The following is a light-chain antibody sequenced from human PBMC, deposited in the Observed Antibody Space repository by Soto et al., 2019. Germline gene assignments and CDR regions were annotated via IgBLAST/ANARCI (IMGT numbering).Light chain of an antibody. CDR3: QKCGVAPFT. J-gene: IGKJ4*01. Sequence: DIQMTQFPSSLSASVGDRVTITCRASQSISTNLSWYQKKPGKAPKLLIYAASTLQSGVSSRFSGTGSGTDFSLTISSLQPEDFATYYCQKCGVAPFTFGGGTKVEI. V-gene: IGKV1-39*01. CDR2: AAS. CDR1: QSISTN.